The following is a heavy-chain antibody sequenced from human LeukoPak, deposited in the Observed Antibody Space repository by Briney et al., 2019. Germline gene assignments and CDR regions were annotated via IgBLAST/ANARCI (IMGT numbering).Heavy chain of an antibody. CDR3: ARALNSAWHNIDH. Sequence: PGRSLRLSCAASGYTFSTYALHWVRQAPGKGLEWVAVTSYNGNNNYYTDSVKGRFTISRDNSKNTLYLQMNSLRVEDTAVYHCARALNSAWHNIDHWGQGTLVTVPS. CDR1: GYTFSTYA. CDR2: TSYNGNNN. J-gene: IGHJ5*02. D-gene: IGHD6-19*01. V-gene: IGHV3-30*04.